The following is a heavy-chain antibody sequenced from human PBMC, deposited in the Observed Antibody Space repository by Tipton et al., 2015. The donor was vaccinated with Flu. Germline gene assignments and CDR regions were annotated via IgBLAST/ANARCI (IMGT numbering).Heavy chain of an antibody. CDR1: GDRFNTKW. J-gene: IGHJ4*02. Sequence: QLVQSGAEVKKPGESLKISCKDSGDRFNTKWIGWVRQMPGKGLEWMGFIYPGDSDTRYSPSFQGQVTISADKSITTAYLQWSSLKTSDTAMYYCARQSAVAGSFDTWGQGALVTVSS. V-gene: IGHV5-51*01. D-gene: IGHD6-19*01. CDR2: IYPGDSDT. CDR3: ARQSAVAGSFDT.